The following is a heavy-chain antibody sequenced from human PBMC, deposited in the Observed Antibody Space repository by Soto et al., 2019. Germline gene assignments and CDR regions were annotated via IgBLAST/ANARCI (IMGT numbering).Heavy chain of an antibody. CDR2: INHSGST. D-gene: IGHD6-19*01. CDR3: ARWARGSGWSGFEY. J-gene: IGHJ4*02. V-gene: IGHV4-34*01. Sequence: PSETLSLTCAVYGGSFSGYYWSWIRQPPGKGLEWIGEINHSGSTNYNPSLKSRVTISVDTSKNQFSLKLSSVTAADTAVYYCARWARGSGWSGFEYWGQGTLVTVSS. CDR1: GGSFSGYY.